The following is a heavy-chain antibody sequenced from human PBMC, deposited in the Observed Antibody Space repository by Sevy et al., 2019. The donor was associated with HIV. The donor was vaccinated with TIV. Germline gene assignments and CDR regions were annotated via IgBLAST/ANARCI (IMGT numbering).Heavy chain of an antibody. D-gene: IGHD3-10*01. CDR2: INYTGNT. J-gene: IGHJ4*02. CDR1: GESFSDYY. V-gene: IGHV4-34*01. Sequence: SETLSLTCGVSGESFSDYYWSWIRQPPRKGLEWIGEINYTGNTNDNPSLESRVRLSIDTSRKQFSLRLSAVTAADTAVYYCVRVRRMGNQLWKADYWGQGTLVTVSS. CDR3: VRVRRMGNQLWKADY.